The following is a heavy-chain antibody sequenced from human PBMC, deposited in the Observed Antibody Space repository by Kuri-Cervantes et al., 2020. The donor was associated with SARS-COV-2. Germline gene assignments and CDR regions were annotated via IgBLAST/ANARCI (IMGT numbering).Heavy chain of an antibody. CDR3: AKDIGGGDCSGGSCYSGGPFDY. CDR1: GFTFDDYA. J-gene: IGHJ4*02. D-gene: IGHD2-15*01. V-gene: IGHV3-9*03. CDR2: ISWNSGSI. Sequence: SLKISCAASGFTFDDYAMHWVRQAPGKGLEWVSGISWNSGSIGYADSVKGRFTISRDNAKNSLYLQMNSLRAEDMALYYCAKDIGGGDCSGGSCYSGGPFDYWGQGTLVTVSS.